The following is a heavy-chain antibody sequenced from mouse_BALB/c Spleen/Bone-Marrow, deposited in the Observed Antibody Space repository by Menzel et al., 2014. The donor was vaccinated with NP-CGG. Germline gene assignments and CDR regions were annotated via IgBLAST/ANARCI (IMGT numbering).Heavy chain of an antibody. D-gene: IGHD4-1*01. J-gene: IGHJ4*01. V-gene: IGHV1-9*01. CDR1: GYTFTDYW. CDR3: ARGGWDEMDY. Sequence: QVQLQQSGAELMKPGASVRISCKATGYTFTDYWIQWVKQRPGHGLEWIGEILPGSGNTNYNVKFKGKATLTVDRSSSTAYMELLSLTSEDSAVYYCARGGWDEMDYWGQGTSVTVSS. CDR2: ILPGSGNT.